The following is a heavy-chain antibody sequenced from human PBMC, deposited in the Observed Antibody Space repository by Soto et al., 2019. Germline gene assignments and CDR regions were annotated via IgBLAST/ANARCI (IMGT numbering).Heavy chain of an antibody. J-gene: IGHJ6*02. V-gene: IGHV4-59*01. D-gene: IGHD3-16*02. CDR2: IYYSGST. Sequence: SETLSLTCTVSGGSISSYYWSWIRQPPGKGLEWIGYIYYSGSTNYNPSLKSRVTISVDTSKNQFSLKLSSVTAADTAVYYCARAIAEGPEPSYGMDVWGQGTTVTVSS. CDR1: GGSISSYY. CDR3: ARAIAEGPEPSYGMDV.